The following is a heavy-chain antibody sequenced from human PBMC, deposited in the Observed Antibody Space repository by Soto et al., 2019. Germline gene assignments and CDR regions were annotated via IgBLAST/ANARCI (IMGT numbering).Heavy chain of an antibody. Sequence: SETLSLTCAVYGGSFSGYYWSWIRQPPGKGLEWIGEINHSGSTNYNPSLKSRVTISVDTSKNQFSLKLSSVTAADTAVYYCARGPLQGVPAATRNWFDPWGQATLVTVSS. D-gene: IGHD2-2*01. V-gene: IGHV4-34*01. CDR2: INHSGST. CDR3: ARGPLQGVPAATRNWFDP. CDR1: GGSFSGYY. J-gene: IGHJ5*02.